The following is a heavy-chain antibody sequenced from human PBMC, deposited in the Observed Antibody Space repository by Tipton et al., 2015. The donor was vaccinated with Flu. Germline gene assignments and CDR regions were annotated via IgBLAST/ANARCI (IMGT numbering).Heavy chain of an antibody. J-gene: IGHJ1*01. D-gene: IGHD5-24*01. CDR3: ATDRHGSRDSSHAEYFQH. CDR2: IYYSGST. V-gene: IGHV4-39*07. Sequence: LSCIVSGGSISSSSFYWGWLRQPPGKGLEWIGSIYYSGSTYYNPSLKSRVTISVDTSKNQFSLKVSSVTAADTAVYYCATDRHGSRDSSHAEYFQHWGQGTLVTVSS. CDR1: GGSISSSSFY.